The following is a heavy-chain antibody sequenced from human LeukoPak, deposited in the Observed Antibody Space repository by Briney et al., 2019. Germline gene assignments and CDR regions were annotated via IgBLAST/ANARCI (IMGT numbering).Heavy chain of an antibody. V-gene: IGHV4-31*03. CDR1: GGSISSGGYY. CDR2: IYYSGST. J-gene: IGHJ4*02. D-gene: IGHD6-19*01. CDR3: ARAIAVARTFDY. Sequence: PSETLSLTCTVSGGSISSGGYYWSWIRQHPGKGLEWIGYIYYSGSTYYNPSLKSRVTISVDTSKNRFSLKLSSVTAADTAVYYCARAIAVARTFDYWGQGTLVTVSS.